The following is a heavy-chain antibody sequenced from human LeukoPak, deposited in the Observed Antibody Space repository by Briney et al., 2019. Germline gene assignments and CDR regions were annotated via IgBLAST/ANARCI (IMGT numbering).Heavy chain of an antibody. CDR1: GFTFSSYS. CDR3: ARGPIRGAYPTSLDY. D-gene: IGHD3-10*01. J-gene: IGHJ4*02. V-gene: IGHV3-48*04. Sequence: TGGSLRLSCAASGFTFSSYSMNWVRQAPGKGLEWVSYISSSSSTIYYADSVKGRFTISRDNAKNSLYLQMNSLRAEDTAVYYCARGPIRGAYPTSLDYWGQGTLVTVSS. CDR2: ISSSSSTI.